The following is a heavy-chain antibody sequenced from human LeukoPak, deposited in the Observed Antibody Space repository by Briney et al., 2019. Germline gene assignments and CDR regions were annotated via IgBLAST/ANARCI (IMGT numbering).Heavy chain of an antibody. CDR3: ARVDYDFWSGYYNGDAFDI. D-gene: IGHD3-3*01. Sequence: GGSLRLSCAASGFTFSSYWMSWVRQAPGKGLEWVANIKQDGSEKYYVDSVKGRFTISRDNAKNSLYLQMNSLRAEDTAAYYCARVDYDFWSGYYNGDAFDIWGQGTMVTVSS. CDR2: IKQDGSEK. J-gene: IGHJ3*02. V-gene: IGHV3-7*03. CDR1: GFTFSSYW.